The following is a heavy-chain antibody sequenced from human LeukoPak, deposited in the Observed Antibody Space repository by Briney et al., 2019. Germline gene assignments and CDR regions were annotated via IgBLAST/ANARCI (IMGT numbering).Heavy chain of an antibody. D-gene: IGHD2-2*01. V-gene: IGHV3-23*01. CDR3: ARARGGYCSSTSCLGWFDP. CDR1: GFTFSSYA. CDR2: ISGSGGST. Sequence: GGSLRLSCAASGFTFSSYAMSWVRQAPGKGLEWVSAISGSGGSTYYADSVKGRFTISRDNAKNSLYLQMNSLRAEDTAVYYCARARGGYCSSTSCLGWFDPWGQGTLVTVSS. J-gene: IGHJ5*02.